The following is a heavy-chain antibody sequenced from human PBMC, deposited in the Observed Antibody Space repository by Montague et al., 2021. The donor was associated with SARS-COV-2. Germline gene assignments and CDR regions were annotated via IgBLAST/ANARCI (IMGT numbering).Heavy chain of an antibody. Sequence: SKTLSLTRTVSGDSISSSSYNWGWIRQPPGKGLEWIGSVHYSGRPYYNPSLKSRVTIYVDTSKNQLSLKLSSVTAADTAVYYCTRHVHMTWPEPSPGFDYWGQGTLVTVSS. D-gene: IGHD1-1*01. CDR3: TRHVHMTWPEPSPGFDY. CDR1: GDSISSSSYN. CDR2: VHYSGRP. J-gene: IGHJ4*02. V-gene: IGHV4-39*01.